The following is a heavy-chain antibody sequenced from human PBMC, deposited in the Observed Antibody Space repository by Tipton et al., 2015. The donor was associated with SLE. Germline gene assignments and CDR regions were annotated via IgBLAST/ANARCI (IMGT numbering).Heavy chain of an antibody. CDR1: GYSFTSYW. V-gene: IGHV5-51*01. CDR2: IYPGHSDT. CDR3: ARQCYYDSSVYYYPDY. J-gene: IGHJ4*02. D-gene: IGHD3-22*01. Sequence: VQLVQSGAEVKKPGESLKISCKGSGYSFTSYWIGWVRQMPGKGLEWLGSIYPGHSDTRYSPSYQGQVTISADKSISTAYLQWSSLKASDTAMYYCARQCYYDSSVYYYPDYWGQGTLVTVSS.